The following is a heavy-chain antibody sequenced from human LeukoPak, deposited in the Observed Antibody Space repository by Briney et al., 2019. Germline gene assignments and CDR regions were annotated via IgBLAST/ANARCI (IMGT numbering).Heavy chain of an antibody. D-gene: IGHD6-13*01. J-gene: IGHJ4*02. CDR3: ARKTSRSWCFDY. CDR2: IYTSGST. CDR1: GGPINSYY. Sequence: PSETLSLTCTLSGGPINSYYWSWIRQPPGKGLEWLGYIYTSGSTHYNPSLGSRITISVHTSKNKFCMKLSSVTAADTAVYYCARKTSRSWCFDYWDQGTLVTVSS. V-gene: IGHV4-59*01.